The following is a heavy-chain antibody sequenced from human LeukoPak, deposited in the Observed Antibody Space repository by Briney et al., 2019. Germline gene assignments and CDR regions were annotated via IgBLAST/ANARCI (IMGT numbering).Heavy chain of an antibody. D-gene: IGHD5-12*01. V-gene: IGHV3-9*01. Sequence: PGGSLRLSCAASGFTFDDHAMHWVRQAPGKGLEWVSGISWNSGSIGYADSVKGRFTISRDNAKNSLYLQMNSLRAEDTAVYYCAREGGSIVATYRLDYWGQGTLVTVSS. J-gene: IGHJ4*02. CDR2: ISWNSGSI. CDR1: GFTFDDHA. CDR3: AREGGSIVATYRLDY.